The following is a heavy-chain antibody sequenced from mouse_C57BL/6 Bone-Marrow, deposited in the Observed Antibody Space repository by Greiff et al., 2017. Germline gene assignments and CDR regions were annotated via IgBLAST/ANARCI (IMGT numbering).Heavy chain of an antibody. V-gene: IGHV1-75*01. J-gene: IGHJ1*03. D-gene: IGHD1-1*01. Sequence: VQLQESGPELVKPGASVKISCKASGYTFTDYYINWVKQRPGQGLEWIGWIFPGGGSTYYNEKFKGKATLTVDKSSSTAYMLLSSLTSEDSAVYFCARGGGSSPYWYFDVWGTGTTVTVSS. CDR1: GYTFTDYY. CDR3: ARGGGSSPYWYFDV. CDR2: IFPGGGST.